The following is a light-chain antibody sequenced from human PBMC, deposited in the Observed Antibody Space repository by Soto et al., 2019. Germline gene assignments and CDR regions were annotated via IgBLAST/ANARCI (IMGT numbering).Light chain of an antibody. J-gene: IGKJ2*01. Sequence: EIVLTQSPDTLSLSPGERATLSCRASQSVSSSYLAWYQQKPGQAPRLLIYGASSRATGIPDRFSGSGSGTDFTLTIRRLEPEDFAVYYCQQYGASPYTFGQGTKLETK. CDR1: QSVSSSY. CDR3: QQYGASPYT. CDR2: GAS. V-gene: IGKV3-20*01.